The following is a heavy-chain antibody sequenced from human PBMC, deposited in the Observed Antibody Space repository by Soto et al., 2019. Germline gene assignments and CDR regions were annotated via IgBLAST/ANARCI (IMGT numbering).Heavy chain of an antibody. Sequence: GESLKISCKGSGYSFTSYWIGWVRQMPGKGLEWMGIIYPGDSDTRYSPSFQGQVTISADKSISTAYLQWSSLKASDTAMYYCARHPLYSSSWTGGFDYWGQGTLVTVSS. CDR2: IYPGDSDT. CDR3: ARHPLYSSSWTGGFDY. V-gene: IGHV5-51*01. J-gene: IGHJ4*02. CDR1: GYSFTSYW. D-gene: IGHD6-13*01.